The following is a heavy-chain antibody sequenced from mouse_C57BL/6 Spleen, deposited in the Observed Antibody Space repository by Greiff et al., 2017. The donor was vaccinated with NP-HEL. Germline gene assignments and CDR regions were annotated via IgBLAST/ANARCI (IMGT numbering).Heavy chain of an antibody. Sequence: EVHLVESGGGLVKPGGSLKLSCAASGFTFSSYAMSWVRQTPEKRLEWVATISDGGSYTYYPDNVKGRFTISRDNAKNNLYLQMSHLKSEDTAMYYWARAVFITTVVGGYCDYWGQGTTLTVSS. CDR1: GFTFSSYA. CDR2: ISDGGSYT. D-gene: IGHD1-1*01. V-gene: IGHV5-4*01. CDR3: ARAVFITTVVGGYCDY. J-gene: IGHJ2*01.